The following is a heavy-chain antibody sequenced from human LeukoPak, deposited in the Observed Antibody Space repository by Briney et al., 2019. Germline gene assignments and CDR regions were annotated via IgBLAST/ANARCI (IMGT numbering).Heavy chain of an antibody. D-gene: IGHD2-2*01. V-gene: IGHV1-69*13. J-gene: IGHJ5*02. CDR3: AKGGRVSAVLYCSSTSCAYNWFDP. CDR2: IIPIFGTA. Sequence: ASVKVSCKASGGTFSSYAISWVRQAPGQGLEWMGGIIPIFGTANYAQKFQGRVTITADESTSTAYMELSSLRSEDTAVYYCAKGGRVSAVLYCSSTSCAYNWFDPWGQGTLVTVSS. CDR1: GGTFSSYA.